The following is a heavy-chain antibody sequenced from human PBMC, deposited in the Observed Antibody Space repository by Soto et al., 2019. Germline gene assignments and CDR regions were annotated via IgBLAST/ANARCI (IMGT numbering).Heavy chain of an antibody. CDR2: IKSDGIST. J-gene: IGHJ4*02. D-gene: IGHD1-1*01. CDR1: GLTFSSYW. V-gene: IGHV3-74*03. Sequence: GGSLRLSCAASGLTFSSYWIHWVRQAPWKGLEWVSRIKSDGISTTYAASVKGRFTISRDNAKNTLYLQMNSLRAEDTAVYYWARVWPLGHGYNVIDYCGQGTLLPVSS. CDR3: ARVWPLGHGYNVIDY.